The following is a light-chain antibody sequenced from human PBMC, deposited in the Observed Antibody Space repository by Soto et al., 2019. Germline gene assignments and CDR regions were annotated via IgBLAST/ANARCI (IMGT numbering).Light chain of an antibody. Sequence: QSVLTQPPSASGTPGQRVTISCSGTTSNIGRNTINWYQQLPGTAPRLLIFSNHQRPSGVPDRFSGSKSGTSASLTISGLQSEDEAEYFCAAWDDSLNGDYVFGTGTKLTVL. CDR3: AAWDDSLNGDYV. J-gene: IGLJ1*01. V-gene: IGLV1-44*01. CDR1: TSNIGRNT. CDR2: SNH.